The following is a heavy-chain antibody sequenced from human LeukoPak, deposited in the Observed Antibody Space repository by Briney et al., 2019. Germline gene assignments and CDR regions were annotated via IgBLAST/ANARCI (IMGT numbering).Heavy chain of an antibody. CDR1: GFTFSDYW. D-gene: IGHD2-8*01. Sequence: GDSLRLSCAASGFTFSDYWIIWFRQAPGKGLEWVSYISSSSSTVFHADSVKGRFTISRDNAKSSLFLHMNSLRAEDTAIYYCVRDSYYAFDIWGQGTVVAVSS. CDR2: ISSSSSTV. V-gene: IGHV3-48*04. CDR3: VRDSYYAFDI. J-gene: IGHJ3*02.